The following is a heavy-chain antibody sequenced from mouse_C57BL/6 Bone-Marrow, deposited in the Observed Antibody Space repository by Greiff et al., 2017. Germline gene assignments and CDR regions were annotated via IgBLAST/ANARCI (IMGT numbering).Heavy chain of an antibody. CDR2: ISYDGSN. CDR1: GYSITSGYY. V-gene: IGHV3-6*01. J-gene: IGHJ1*03. Sequence: ESGPGLVKPSQSLSLTCSVTGYSITSGYYWNWIRQFPGNKLEWMGYISYDGSNNYNPSLKNRISITRDTSKNQFFLKLNSVTTEDTAVYYCARGDGNYGWYFGVWGTGTTVTVSS. CDR3: ARGDGNYGWYFGV. D-gene: IGHD2-1*01.